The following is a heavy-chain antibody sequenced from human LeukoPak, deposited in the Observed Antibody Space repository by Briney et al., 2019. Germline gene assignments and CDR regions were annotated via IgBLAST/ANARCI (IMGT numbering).Heavy chain of an antibody. CDR3: ERAVSTGTVDY. V-gene: IGHV3-7*01. Sequence: HSGGSLRLSCAASGFTFSSYEMSWVRQAPGKGLEWVANINQDGSAKYYVDSMEGRFTISRDNAKNSLYLQMNSLRAEDTAVYYCERAVSTGTVDYWGQGTLVTVSS. CDR1: GFTFSSYE. CDR2: INQDGSAK. D-gene: IGHD1-1*01. J-gene: IGHJ4*02.